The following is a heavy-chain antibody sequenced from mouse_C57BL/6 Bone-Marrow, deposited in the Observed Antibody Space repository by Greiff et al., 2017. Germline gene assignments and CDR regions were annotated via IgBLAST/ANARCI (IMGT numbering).Heavy chain of an antibody. J-gene: IGHJ1*03. CDR1: GFTFSSYA. V-gene: IGHV5-4*03. CDR2: ISDGGSYT. Sequence: EVMLVESGGGLVKPGGSLKLSCAASGFTFSSYAMSWVRQTPEKRLEWVATISDGGSYTYYPDNVKGRFTISRDNAKNNLYLQMSHLKSEDTAMYYCASDPRMFVWGTGTTVTVSS. CDR3: ASDPRMFV.